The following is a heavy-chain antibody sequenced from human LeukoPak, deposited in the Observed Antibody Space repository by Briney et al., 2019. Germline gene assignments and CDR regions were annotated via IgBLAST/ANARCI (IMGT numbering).Heavy chain of an antibody. CDR1: GFNFSDYH. D-gene: IGHD5-12*01. CDR3: AKDGRGYSGYDLYYFDY. V-gene: IGHV3-11*04. CDR2: ISSSGRTI. J-gene: IGHJ4*02. Sequence: GGSLRLSCAAFGFNFSDYHMSWIRQAPGTGLEWVSYISSSGRTIYYADSVKGRFSISRDNAKNSLYLQMDSLRAEDTAVYYCAKDGRGYSGYDLYYFDYWGQGTLVTVSS.